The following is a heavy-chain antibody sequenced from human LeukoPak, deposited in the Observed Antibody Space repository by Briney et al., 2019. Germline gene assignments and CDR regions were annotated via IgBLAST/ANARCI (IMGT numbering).Heavy chain of an antibody. Sequence: ASVKVSCKVSGYTFTDYYMHWVQQAPGKGLEWMGLVDPEDGETIYAEKFQGRVTITADTSTDTAYMELSSLSSEDTAGYYCATLVEAHDWFDPWGKGTLVTVSS. CDR3: ATLVEAHDWFDP. CDR2: VDPEDGET. D-gene: IGHD1-26*01. J-gene: IGHJ5*02. V-gene: IGHV1-69-2*01. CDR1: GYTFTDYY.